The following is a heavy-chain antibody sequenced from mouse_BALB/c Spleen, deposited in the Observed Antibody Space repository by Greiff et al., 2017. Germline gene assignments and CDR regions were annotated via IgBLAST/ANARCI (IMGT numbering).Heavy chain of an antibody. Sequence: DVKLQESGPGLVKPSQSLSLTCTVTGYSITSDYAWNWIRQFPGNKLEWMGYISYSGSTSYNPSLKSRISITRDTSKNQFYLQLNSVTTEDTATYYCATTVVASMDYWGQGTSVTVSA. CDR2: ISYSGST. V-gene: IGHV3-2*02. CDR1: GYSITSDYA. D-gene: IGHD1-1*01. J-gene: IGHJ4*01. CDR3: ATTVVASMDY.